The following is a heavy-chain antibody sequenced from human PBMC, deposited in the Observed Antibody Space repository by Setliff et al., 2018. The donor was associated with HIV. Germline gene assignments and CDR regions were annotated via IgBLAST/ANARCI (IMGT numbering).Heavy chain of an antibody. V-gene: IGHV1-8*02. J-gene: IGHJ3*02. CDR1: GYTFTTYD. CDR2: MNPNSGNT. D-gene: IGHD2-15*01. Sequence: ASVKVSCKASGYTFTTYDINWVRQAAGQGLEWMGWMNPNSGNTGYAQRFQGRLTMTGNTSISTAYMELNSLMSEDTAVYFCAIRREVVVATTRRGLDIWGQGTMVTV. CDR3: AIRREVVVATTRRGLDI.